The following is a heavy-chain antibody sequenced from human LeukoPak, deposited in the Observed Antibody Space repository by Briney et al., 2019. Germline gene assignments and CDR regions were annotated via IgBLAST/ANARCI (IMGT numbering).Heavy chain of an antibody. J-gene: IGHJ4*02. V-gene: IGHV3-30*18. CDR2: ISYDGSNK. D-gene: IGHD6-19*01. Sequence: GGSLRLSCVGSRFTFSNAWMSWVRQAPGKGLEWVAVISYDGSNKYYADSVKGRFTISRDNSKNTLYLQMNSLRAEDTAVYYCAKDRVYSSGWYEVPCYWGQGTLVTVSS. CDR1: RFTFSNAW. CDR3: AKDRVYSSGWYEVPCY.